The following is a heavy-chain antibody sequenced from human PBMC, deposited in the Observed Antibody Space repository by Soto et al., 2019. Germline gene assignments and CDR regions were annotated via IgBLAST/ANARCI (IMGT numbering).Heavy chain of an antibody. CDR1: GGTFSSYA. CDR3: AREGGRRLWFGELSWFDP. CDR2: IIPIFGTA. Sequence: SVKVSCKASGGTFSSYAISWVRQAPGQGLEWMGGIIPIFGTANYAQKFQGRVTITADESTSTAYMELSSLRSEDTAVYYCAREGGRRLWFGELSWFDPWGQGTLVTVSS. J-gene: IGHJ5*02. D-gene: IGHD3-10*01. V-gene: IGHV1-69*13.